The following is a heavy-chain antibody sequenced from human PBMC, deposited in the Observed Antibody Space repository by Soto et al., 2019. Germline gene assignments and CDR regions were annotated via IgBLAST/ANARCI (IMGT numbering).Heavy chain of an antibody. D-gene: IGHD3-22*01. J-gene: IGHJ5*02. CDR1: GGSFSGYY. V-gene: IGHV4-34*01. Sequence: PSETLSLTCAVYGGSFSGYYWSWIRQPPGKGLEWIGEINHSGSTNYNPSLKRRVNISADTSKIQSSLKLSSVTAADTAVYFFARNMPTMKVVVIQNWFDPWGQGTLVTVSS. CDR3: ARNMPTMKVVVIQNWFDP. CDR2: INHSGST.